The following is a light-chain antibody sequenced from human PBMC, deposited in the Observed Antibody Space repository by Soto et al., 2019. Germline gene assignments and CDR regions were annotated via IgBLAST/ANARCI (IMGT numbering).Light chain of an antibody. V-gene: IGLV2-14*01. CDR2: AVS. CDR3: SSYTSDSSYV. CDR1: SSDVGLYDY. Sequence: QSALTQPASVSGSPGQSITISCTGTSSDVGLYDYVSWYQQHPGKAPQLMIYAVSNRPSGVSNRFSASKSGNTASLFISGLQAEDEADYYCSSYTSDSSYVFGSGTKLHRP. J-gene: IGLJ1*01.